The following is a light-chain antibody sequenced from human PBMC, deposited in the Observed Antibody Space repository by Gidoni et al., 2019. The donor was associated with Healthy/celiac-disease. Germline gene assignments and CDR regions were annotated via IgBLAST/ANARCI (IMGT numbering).Light chain of an antibody. CDR1: QSVSSN. CDR2: GAS. V-gene: IGKV3-15*01. CDR3: QQYNNWPPGT. J-gene: IGKJ2*01. Sequence: EIVITQSPATLSVSPGERATLSCRASQSVSSNLAWYQQKPGQAPRLLIYGASTRATGIPARFSGSGSGTEFNLTISSLQSEDFAVYYCQQYNNWPPGTFGQXTKLEIK.